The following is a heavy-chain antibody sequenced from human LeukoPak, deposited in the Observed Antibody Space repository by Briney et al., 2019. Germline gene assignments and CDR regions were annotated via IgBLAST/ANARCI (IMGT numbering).Heavy chain of an antibody. CDR1: GFTFSNAW. Sequence: PGGSLRLSCAASGFTFSNAWMSWVRQAPGKGLEWVGRIKSKTDGGTTDYAAPVKGRFTISRDDSKNTLYLQMNSLRAEDTAVYFCAKKYSTGLDPWGQGTLVTVSS. D-gene: IGHD1-26*01. J-gene: IGHJ5*02. CDR3: AKKYSTGLDP. V-gene: IGHV3-15*05. CDR2: IKSKTDGGTT.